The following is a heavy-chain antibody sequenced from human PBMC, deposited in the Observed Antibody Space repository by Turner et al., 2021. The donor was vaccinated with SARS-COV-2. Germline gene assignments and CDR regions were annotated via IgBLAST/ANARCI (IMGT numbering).Heavy chain of an antibody. CDR1: GYTLPELS. CDR3: GTATVVFDDYGNYYYYYGMDV. J-gene: IGHJ6*02. V-gene: IGHV1-24*01. CDR2: VDPEDGET. Sequence: QVVQSGAEVKKPGASVKVSCKVSGYTLPELSMHWVRQAPGKGLEWMGGVDPEDGETIYAQKFEGRVTMTEDTSTETTYMELSSLRSEDTAVYYCGTATVVFDDYGNYYYYYGMDVWGQGTTVTVSS. D-gene: IGHD4-17*01.